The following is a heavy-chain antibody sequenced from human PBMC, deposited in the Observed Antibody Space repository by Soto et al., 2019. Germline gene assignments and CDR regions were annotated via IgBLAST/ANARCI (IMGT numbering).Heavy chain of an antibody. Sequence: SGPTLVNPTQTLTLTCTFSGFSLSTSGMRVSWIRPPPGKALEWLARIDWDDDKFYSTYLKTRLTISKDTSKNQVVLTMTNMDPVDTATYYCARIRGSYGKDYFDYWGQGTLVTVSS. J-gene: IGHJ4*02. CDR1: GFSLSTSGMR. CDR3: ARIRGSYGKDYFDY. D-gene: IGHD1-26*01. CDR2: IDWDDDK. V-gene: IGHV2-70*04.